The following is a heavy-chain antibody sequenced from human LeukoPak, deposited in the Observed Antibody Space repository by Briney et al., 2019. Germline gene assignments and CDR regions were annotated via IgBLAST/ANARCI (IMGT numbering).Heavy chain of an antibody. Sequence: SVKVSCKASGGTFSSYAISWVRQAPGQGLEWMGGIIPIFGTANCAQKFQGRVTITADESTSTAYMELSSLRSEDTAVYYCARGGPYGDYLDAFDIWGQGTMVTVSS. D-gene: IGHD4-17*01. CDR2: IIPIFGTA. CDR3: ARGGPYGDYLDAFDI. J-gene: IGHJ3*02. V-gene: IGHV1-69*13. CDR1: GGTFSSYA.